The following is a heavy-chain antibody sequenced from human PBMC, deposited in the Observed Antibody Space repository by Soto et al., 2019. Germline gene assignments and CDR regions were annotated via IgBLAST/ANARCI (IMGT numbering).Heavy chain of an antibody. CDR3: ARGLPGYCSSTSCRPGMDV. CDR2: TYYRSKWYN. V-gene: IGHV6-1*01. D-gene: IGHD2-2*01. CDR1: GDSVSSNSTA. J-gene: IGHJ6*02. Sequence: SQTLSLTCALSGDSVSSNSTAWNWIRQSPSRGLEWLGRTYYRSKWYNDYAVSVKSRITINPVTSKNQFSLQLNSVTPEDPAVYYCARGLPGYCSSTSCRPGMDVWGQGTTVTVSS.